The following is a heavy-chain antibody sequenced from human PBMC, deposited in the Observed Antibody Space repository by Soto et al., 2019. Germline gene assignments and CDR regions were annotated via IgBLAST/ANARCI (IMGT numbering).Heavy chain of an antibody. CDR3: ARGGIGMVRTFDH. Sequence: DVQLVESGGGLIQPGESLRLSCAAFGFTISGKKYVAWVRQAPGKGLEWVSALYDLDGSFYAASVKGRFTTSSDSSKTTVYLQMNSLKAEDTAVYYCARGGIGMVRTFDHWGQGTLVTVSS. CDR2: LYDLDGS. CDR1: GFTISGKKY. J-gene: IGHJ4*02. V-gene: IGHV3-53*01. D-gene: IGHD3-10*01.